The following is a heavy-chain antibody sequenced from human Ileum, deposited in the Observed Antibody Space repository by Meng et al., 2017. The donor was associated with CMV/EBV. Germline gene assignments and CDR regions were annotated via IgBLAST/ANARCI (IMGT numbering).Heavy chain of an antibody. CDR1: GFTFTTYS. CDR3: ARGGRDAYCSGGSCFFH. CDR2: ISSGSSYI. J-gene: IGHJ4*02. Sequence: GESLKISCSTSGFTFTTYSMHWVRQAPGKGLEWVSSISSGSSYIYYSDSLKGRFTISRDNTKNSLYLQMNSLRAEDTAIYYCARGGRDAYCSGGSCFFHWGQGTLVTVSS. D-gene: IGHD2-15*01. V-gene: IGHV3-21*01.